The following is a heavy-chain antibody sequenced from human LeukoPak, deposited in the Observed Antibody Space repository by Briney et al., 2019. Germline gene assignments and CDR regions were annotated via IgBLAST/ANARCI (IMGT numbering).Heavy chain of an antibody. CDR3: ARTADGSHFDY. D-gene: IGHD5-24*01. V-gene: IGHV2-70*04. J-gene: IGHJ4*02. CDR2: IDWDDDK. CDR1: GFSLSTNGMR. Sequence: SGPTLVNPTQTLTLTCTFSGFSLSTNGMRVSWIRQPPGKALEWLARIDWDDDKFYSTSLKTRLTISKDTSKNLVVLIMTNMDPVDTATYYCARTADGSHFDYWDQGTLVTVSS.